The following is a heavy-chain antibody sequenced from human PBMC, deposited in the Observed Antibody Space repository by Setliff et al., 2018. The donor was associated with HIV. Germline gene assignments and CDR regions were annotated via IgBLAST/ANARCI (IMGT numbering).Heavy chain of an antibody. CDR2: INHSGST. CDR3: ARGGAVAGS. D-gene: IGHD6-19*01. Sequence: PSETLSLTCTVSGGSISSRSYYWSWIRQPPGKGLEWIGEINHSGSTNYNPSLKSRVTISVDTSKNQFSLKLSSVTAADTAVYYCARGGAVAGSWGQGTLVTVSS. J-gene: IGHJ4*02. V-gene: IGHV4-39*07. CDR1: GGSISSRSYY.